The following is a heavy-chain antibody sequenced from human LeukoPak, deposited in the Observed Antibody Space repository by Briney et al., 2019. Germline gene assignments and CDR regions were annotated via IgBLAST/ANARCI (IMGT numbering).Heavy chain of an antibody. CDR3: ARGYQDTVTTLSSDY. Sequence: GGSLRLSCAASGFTFSSYAMHWVRQAPGKGLEWVAVISYDGSNKYYADSVKGRFTISRDNSKNTLYLQMNSLRAEDTAVYYCARGYQDTVTTLSSDYWGQGTLVTVSS. CDR2: ISYDGSNK. CDR1: GFTFSSYA. J-gene: IGHJ4*02. D-gene: IGHD4-17*01. V-gene: IGHV3-30-3*01.